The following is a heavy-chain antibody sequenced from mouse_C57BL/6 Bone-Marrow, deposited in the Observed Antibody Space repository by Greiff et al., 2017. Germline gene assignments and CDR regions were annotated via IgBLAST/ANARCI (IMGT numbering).Heavy chain of an antibody. D-gene: IGHD1-1*01. Sequence: EVQRVESGGGLVKPGGSLKLSCAASGFTFSDYGMHWVRQAPEKGLGWVAYISSGSSTIYYADTVKGRFTISRDNAKNTLFLQMTSLRSEDTAMYYCARYYYGSSYGWYFDVWGTGTTVTVSS. J-gene: IGHJ1*03. V-gene: IGHV5-17*01. CDR1: GFTFSDYG. CDR2: ISSGSSTI. CDR3: ARYYYGSSYGWYFDV.